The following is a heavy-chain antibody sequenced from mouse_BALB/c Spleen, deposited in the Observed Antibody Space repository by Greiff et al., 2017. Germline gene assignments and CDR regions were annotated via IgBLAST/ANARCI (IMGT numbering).Heavy chain of an antibody. J-gene: IGHJ2*01. V-gene: IGHV2-6-7*01. D-gene: IGHD2-4*01. CDR2: IWGDGST. Sequence: QVQLKESGPGLVAPSQSLSITCTVSGFSLTGYGVNWVRQPPGKGLEWLGMIWGDGSTDYNSALKSRLSISKDNSKSQVFLKMNSLQTDDTARYYCARENDYPYYFDYWGQGTTLTVSS. CDR3: ARENDYPYYFDY. CDR1: GFSLTGYG.